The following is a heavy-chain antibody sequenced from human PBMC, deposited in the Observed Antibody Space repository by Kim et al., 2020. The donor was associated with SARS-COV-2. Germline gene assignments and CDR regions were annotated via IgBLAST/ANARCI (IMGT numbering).Heavy chain of an antibody. CDR3: ARPLRYFDWSAFNY. CDR1: GGSFSGYY. D-gene: IGHD3-9*01. V-gene: IGHV4-34*01. Sequence: SETLSLTCAVYGGSFSGYYWSWIRQPPGKGLEWIGEINHSGSTNYNPSLKSRVTISVDTSKNQFSLKLSSVTAADTAVYYCARPLRYFDWSAFNYWGQGTLVTVSS. CDR2: INHSGST. J-gene: IGHJ4*02.